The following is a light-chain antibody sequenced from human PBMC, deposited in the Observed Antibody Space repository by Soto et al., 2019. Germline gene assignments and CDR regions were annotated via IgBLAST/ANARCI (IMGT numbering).Light chain of an antibody. CDR2: HAS. J-gene: IGKJ1*01. CDR3: QQYETYSVGT. CDR1: QGLGHF. V-gene: IGKV1-5*01. Sequence: DVLLTQSPSALSASLGDRVTITCRASQGLGHFLAWYQHKTGEAPRLLIYHASTLESGVPSRFGGSGSGTEFTLTISRLQPDDVATYYCQQYETYSVGTLGQGTKVEIK.